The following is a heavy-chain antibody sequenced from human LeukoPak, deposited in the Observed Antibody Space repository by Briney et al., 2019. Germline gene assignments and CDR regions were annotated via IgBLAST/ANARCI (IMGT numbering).Heavy chain of an antibody. CDR2: IRSNSDGGTI. V-gene: IGHV3-15*07. Sequence: GGSLRLSCAASGLTFSSHWMHWVRQAPGKGLEWVGRIRSNSDGGTIDYAAPVKGRFTLSRDDSKTTLYLQMNSLQTEDTAVYYCATDFYDSTWGQGTLVTVSS. D-gene: IGHD3-22*01. CDR3: ATDFYDST. CDR1: GLTFSSHW. J-gene: IGHJ5*02.